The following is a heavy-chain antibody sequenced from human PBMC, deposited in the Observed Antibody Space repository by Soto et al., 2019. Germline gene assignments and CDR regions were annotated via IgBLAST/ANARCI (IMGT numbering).Heavy chain of an antibody. J-gene: IGHJ3*02. CDR1: GGSFSSYY. V-gene: IGHV4-59*01. D-gene: IGHD2-8*01. CDR2: IYYSGST. Sequence: SETLSLTCAVYGGSFSSYYWSWIRQPPGKGLEWIGYIYYSGSTNYNPSLKSRVTISVDTSKNQFSLKLSSVTAADTAVYYCARFLGYCTNGVCYDAFDIWVQGTMVTVSS. CDR3: ARFLGYCTNGVCYDAFDI.